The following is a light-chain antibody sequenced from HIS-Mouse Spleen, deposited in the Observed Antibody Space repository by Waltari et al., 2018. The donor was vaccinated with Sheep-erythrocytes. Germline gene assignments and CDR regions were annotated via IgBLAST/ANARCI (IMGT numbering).Light chain of an antibody. Sequence: QSALTQPASVSGSPGQSITISCTGTSRDVGGYNYVPRYQQHPGKAPKLMIYDVSNRPSGVSNRFSGSKSGNTASLTISGLQAEDEADYYCSSYTSSSTRVFGGGTKLTVL. CDR3: SSYTSSSTRV. CDR1: SRDVGGYNY. J-gene: IGLJ3*02. V-gene: IGLV2-14*03. CDR2: DVS.